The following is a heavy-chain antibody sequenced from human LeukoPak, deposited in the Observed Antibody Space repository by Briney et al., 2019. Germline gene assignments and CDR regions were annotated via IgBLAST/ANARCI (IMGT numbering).Heavy chain of an antibody. CDR2: IYSYGST. Sequence: SETLSLTCSVSGDSVSSFHWSWIRQTPGKTLEWIGYIYSYGSTNYNPSLRSRVSISVDSPKNQLSLTLTSVTAADTAVYYCAGHKTSSTPFGPPRGGYYFDPWGQGSLATVSS. J-gene: IGHJ5*02. CDR1: GDSVSSFH. V-gene: IGHV4-59*08. D-gene: IGHD3-22*01. CDR3: AGHKTSSTPFGPPRGGYYFDP.